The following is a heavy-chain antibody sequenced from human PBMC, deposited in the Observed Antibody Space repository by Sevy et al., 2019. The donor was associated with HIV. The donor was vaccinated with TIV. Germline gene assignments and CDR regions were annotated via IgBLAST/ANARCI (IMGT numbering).Heavy chain of an antibody. CDR3: TTDGITGDWDYYYYYYMDV. J-gene: IGHJ6*03. D-gene: IGHD1-7*01. Sequence: GGSLRLSCAASGFTFSNAWMSWVRQAPGKGLEWIGRIKSKTDGGTTDYAAPVKGRFTISRDDSKNTLYLQMNSLKTEDTVVYYCTTDGITGDWDYYYYYYMDVWGKGTTVTVSS. V-gene: IGHV3-15*01. CDR1: GFTFSNAW. CDR2: IKSKTDGGTT.